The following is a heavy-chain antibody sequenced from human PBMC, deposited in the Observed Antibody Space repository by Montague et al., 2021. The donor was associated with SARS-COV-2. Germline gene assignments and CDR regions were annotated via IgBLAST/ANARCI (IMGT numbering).Heavy chain of an antibody. V-gene: IGHV4-34*01. J-gene: IGHJ6*03. CDR1: GGSFSGHY. CDR3: ARGRIEVSMIVVVLTGASYYMDV. CDR2: INNSGST. D-gene: IGHD3-22*01. Sequence: SETLSLTCAVYGGSFSGHYWSWIRQHPGKGLEWIGEINNSGSTNYNPSLKSRVTISVDTSKNQFPLKLHSVTAADTAVYYCARGRIEVSMIVVVLTGASYYMDVWGQGTTVTVSS.